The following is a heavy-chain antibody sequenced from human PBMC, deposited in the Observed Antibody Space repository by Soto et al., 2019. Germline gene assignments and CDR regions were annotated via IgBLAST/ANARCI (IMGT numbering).Heavy chain of an antibody. CDR2: IDLSGTMT. D-gene: IGHD2-15*01. Sequence: GGSLRLSCAASGFTFSSYAMSWVRQAPGKGLEWVAFIDLSGTMTDYRESVKGRFTLSKDKSMKTVYLQMNSLRVEDAAVYYCTKDRVSDGIYSFDYWGQGALVTVSS. V-gene: IGHV3-23*05. CDR3: TKDRVSDGIYSFDY. CDR1: GFTFSSYA. J-gene: IGHJ4*02.